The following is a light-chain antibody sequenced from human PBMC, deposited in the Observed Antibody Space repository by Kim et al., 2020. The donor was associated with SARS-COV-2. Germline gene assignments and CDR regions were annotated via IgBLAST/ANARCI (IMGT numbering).Light chain of an antibody. Sequence: SQGERAPRSCRASQSVSSNLAWYPQKPGQAPRLLIYGASTRATGIPARFSGSGSGTEFTLTISSLQSEDFAVYYCQQYNNWPALTFGGGTKVDIK. CDR1: QSVSSN. CDR3: QQYNNWPALT. V-gene: IGKV3-15*01. CDR2: GAS. J-gene: IGKJ4*01.